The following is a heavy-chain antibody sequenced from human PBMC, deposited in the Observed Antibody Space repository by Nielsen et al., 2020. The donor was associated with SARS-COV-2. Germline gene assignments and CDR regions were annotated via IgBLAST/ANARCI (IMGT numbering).Heavy chain of an antibody. CDR1: GFTFDDSA. CDR3: TLLQEHL. Sequence: GGSLRLSCAASGFTFDDSAMHWVRQAPGKGLEWVSSISWNSGSIVYADSVKGRFAISRDNAKNSLYLQMNSLHQGPIGLPPGTLLQEHLWG. CDR2: ISWNSGSI. J-gene: IGHJ6*01. V-gene: IGHV3-9*01.